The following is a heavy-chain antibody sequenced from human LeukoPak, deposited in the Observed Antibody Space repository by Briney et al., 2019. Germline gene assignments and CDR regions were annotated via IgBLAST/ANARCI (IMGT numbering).Heavy chain of an antibody. CDR3: ASTPIAAAGYYFDY. Sequence: SETLSLTCTVSGGSISSSSYYWGWIRQPPGKGLEWIGSIYYSGSTYYNPSLKSRVTISVDTSKNQFSLKLSSVTAADTAVYYCASTPIAAAGYYFDYWGQGTLVTVSS. CDR2: IYYSGST. J-gene: IGHJ4*02. D-gene: IGHD6-13*01. CDR1: GGSISSSSYY. V-gene: IGHV4-39*07.